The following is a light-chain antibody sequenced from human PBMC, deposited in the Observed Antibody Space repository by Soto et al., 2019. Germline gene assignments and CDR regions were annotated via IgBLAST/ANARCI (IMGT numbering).Light chain of an antibody. CDR1: SSNIGSNS. CDR2: SNN. Sequence: QSVLTQPPSASGTPGQRVTISCSGSSSNIGSNSVTWYQQLPGTAPKLLIYSNNQRPSGVPDRFSGSQSGTLASLASSGLKSEDEAVYYCAAWDVSLNGDVVFGGGTELTVL. J-gene: IGLJ2*01. V-gene: IGLV1-44*01. CDR3: AAWDVSLNGDVV.